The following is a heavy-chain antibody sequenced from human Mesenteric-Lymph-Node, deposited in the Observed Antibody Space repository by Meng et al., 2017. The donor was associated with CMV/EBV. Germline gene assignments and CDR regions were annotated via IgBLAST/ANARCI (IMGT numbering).Heavy chain of an antibody. J-gene: IGHJ3*02. V-gene: IGHV3-30*02. D-gene: IGHD5-18*01. CDR1: GFTFSTYG. Sequence: GGSLRLSCAASGFTFSTYGMHWVRQAPGKGLEWVAFIRYDGSNTYYPDSVKGRFTISRDNSKNTLYLQMNSLRAEDTAVYYCAKGRDTAKIYDAFDIWGQGTMVTVSS. CDR3: AKGRDTAKIYDAFDI. CDR2: IRYDGSNT.